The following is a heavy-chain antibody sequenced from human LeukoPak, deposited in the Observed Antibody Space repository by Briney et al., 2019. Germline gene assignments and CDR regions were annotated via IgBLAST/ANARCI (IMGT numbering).Heavy chain of an antibody. Sequence: SETLSLSCAVYGGSFSGYYLSWIRQPPGKGLEWIGEINHSGSTNYNPSLKSRVTISVETSKNQFSLKLSSVTAADTAVYYCARRPGRGSSWYNWFDPWGQGTLVTVSS. V-gene: IGHV4-34*01. D-gene: IGHD6-13*01. CDR2: INHSGST. J-gene: IGHJ5*02. CDR3: ARRPGRGSSWYNWFDP. CDR1: GGSFSGYY.